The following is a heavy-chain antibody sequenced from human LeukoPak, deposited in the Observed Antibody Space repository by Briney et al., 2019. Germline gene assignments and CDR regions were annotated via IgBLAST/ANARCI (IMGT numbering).Heavy chain of an antibody. Sequence: GGSLKISFQGSGYRFTSYWIGWVRPMPGKGLGWMGIIYPGESDTRYSPSFQGQVTISADKSISTAYLQWSSLKASDTAMYYCARLRRVAATSSDYWGQGTLVTVSS. J-gene: IGHJ4*02. CDR1: GYRFTSYW. CDR2: IYPGESDT. V-gene: IGHV5-51*01. CDR3: ARLRRVAATSSDY. D-gene: IGHD2-15*01.